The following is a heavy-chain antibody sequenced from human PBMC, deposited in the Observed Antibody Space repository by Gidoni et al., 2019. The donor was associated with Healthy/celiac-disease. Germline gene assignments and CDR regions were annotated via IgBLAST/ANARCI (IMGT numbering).Heavy chain of an antibody. J-gene: IGHJ4*02. D-gene: IGHD5-12*01. CDR2: IKQDGSEK. Sequence: EVQLVESGGGLVQPGGSLRLSCAASGFTFSSYWMSWVRQAPGKGLEWVANIKQDGSEKYYVDSVKGRFTISRDNAKNSLYLQMNSLRAEDTAVYYCARGQRWLHLQGDYFDYWGQGTLVTVSS. V-gene: IGHV3-7*01. CDR1: GFTFSSYW. CDR3: ARGQRWLHLQGDYFDY.